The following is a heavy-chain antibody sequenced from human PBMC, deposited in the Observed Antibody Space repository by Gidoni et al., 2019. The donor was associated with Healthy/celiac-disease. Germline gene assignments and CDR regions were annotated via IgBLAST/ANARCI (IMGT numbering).Heavy chain of an antibody. CDR3: ARGRFRPWDAFDI. CDR2: ISSSGSTI. CDR1: GFTFSSYS. Sequence: EVQLVESGGGLVKPGGSLSLACAASGFTFSSYSMNWVRQAPGKGLELVSSISSSGSTIYYADSVKGRFTISRDNAKNSLYLQMNSLRAEDTAVYYCARGRFRPWDAFDIWGQGTMVTVSS. V-gene: IGHV3-21*01. J-gene: IGHJ3*02. D-gene: IGHD3-10*01.